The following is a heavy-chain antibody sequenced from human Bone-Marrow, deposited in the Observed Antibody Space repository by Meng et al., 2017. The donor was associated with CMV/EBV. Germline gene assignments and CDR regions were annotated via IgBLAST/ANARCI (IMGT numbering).Heavy chain of an antibody. D-gene: IGHD6-6*01. V-gene: IGHV4-39*07. CDR3: ASSYSSSSSNWFDP. Sequence: SGGSISSSSYYWGWIRQPPGKGLEWIGSIYYSGSTYYNPSLKSRVTISVDTSKNQFSLKLSSVTAADTAVYYCASSYSSSSSNWFDPWGQGTLVTVSS. J-gene: IGHJ5*02. CDR1: GGSISSSSYY. CDR2: IYYSGST.